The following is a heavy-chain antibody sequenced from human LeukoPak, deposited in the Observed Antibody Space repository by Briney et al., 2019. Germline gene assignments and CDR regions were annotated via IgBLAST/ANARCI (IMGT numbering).Heavy chain of an antibody. D-gene: IGHD5-24*01. CDR3: AKGYRKGRWLPLDY. Sequence: PGGSLRLSCAASGSTFDDYAMHWVRQAPGKGLEWISSISWNSGSIGYADSVKGRFTISRDNAKNSLYVQMNSLRTEDTALYYCAKGYRKGRWLPLDYWGQGTLVTGSS. V-gene: IGHV3-9*01. CDR2: ISWNSGSI. J-gene: IGHJ4*02. CDR1: GSTFDDYA.